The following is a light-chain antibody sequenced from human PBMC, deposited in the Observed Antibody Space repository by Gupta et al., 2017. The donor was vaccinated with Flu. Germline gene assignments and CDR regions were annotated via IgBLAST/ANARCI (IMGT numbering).Light chain of an antibody. V-gene: IGKV1-39*01. Sequence: IQMTQSPSSLSASVGDRVTITCRSSQNIDRYLNWYQQKSGKAPKLLIYSASTLHSGVPSRFSGSGYGTDFTLTISRLRPEDFAVYYCQQSHSRPLTFGGGTKVEIK. J-gene: IGKJ4*01. CDR2: SAS. CDR1: QNIDRY. CDR3: QQSHSRPLT.